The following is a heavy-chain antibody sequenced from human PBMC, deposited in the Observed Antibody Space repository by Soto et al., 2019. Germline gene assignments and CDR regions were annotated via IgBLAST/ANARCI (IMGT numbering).Heavy chain of an antibody. CDR3: ARGLGERHFDWLCPYYFDY. D-gene: IGHD3-9*01. CDR1: GFTFSDYY. J-gene: IGHJ4*02. V-gene: IGHV3-11*06. CDR2: ISSSSSYT. Sequence: GGSLRLSCAASGFTFSDYYMSWIRQAPGKGLEWVSSISSSSSYTNYADSVKGRFTISRDNAKNSLYLQMNSLRAEDTAVYYCARGLGERHFDWLCPYYFDYWGQGTLVTVSS.